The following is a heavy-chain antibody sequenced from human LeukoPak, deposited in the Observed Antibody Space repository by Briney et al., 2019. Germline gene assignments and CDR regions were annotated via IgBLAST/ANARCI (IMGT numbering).Heavy chain of an antibody. CDR2: IYYSGST. J-gene: IGHJ6*03. D-gene: IGHD6-6*01. CDR3: AREGLRSIAARRGTRDYMDV. Sequence: SETLSLTCTVSDGSISSSSYYWGWIRQPPGKGLEWIGNIYYSGSTYYNPSLKSRVTISVDTSKNQFSLKLSSVTAADTAVYYCAREGLRSIAARRGTRDYMDVWGKGTTVIVSS. CDR1: DGSISSSSYY. V-gene: IGHV4-39*07.